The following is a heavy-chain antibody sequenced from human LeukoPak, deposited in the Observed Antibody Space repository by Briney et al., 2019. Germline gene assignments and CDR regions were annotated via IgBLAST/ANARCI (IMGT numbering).Heavy chain of an antibody. CDR2: IFYSGGT. D-gene: IGHD2-15*01. CDR3: ARGVGYCSGGTCYSYYYGMDV. Sequence: SETLSLTCTVSGGSISSSGYYWSWIRQHPGKGLEWIGYIFYSGGTNYNPSLKSRLSISVDTDENQFSLRLRSVTAADTAVYYCARGVGYCSGGTCYSYYYGMDVWGQGTTVTVSS. V-gene: IGHV4-31*03. CDR1: GGSISSSGYY. J-gene: IGHJ6*02.